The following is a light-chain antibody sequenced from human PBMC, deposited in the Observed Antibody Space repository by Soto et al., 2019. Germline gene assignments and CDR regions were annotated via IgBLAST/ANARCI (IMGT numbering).Light chain of an antibody. Sequence: EIVLTQSPGSLSLSPGERATLSCRASQSVSNNYLAWYQQKPGQAPRLLIYGTSSRATGIPDRFSGSGSGTDFTLTISSLQPEDFATYSCQQSYSTPFTFGPGTKVDIK. V-gene: IGKV3-20*01. CDR1: QSVSNNY. CDR3: QQSYSTPFT. CDR2: GTS. J-gene: IGKJ3*01.